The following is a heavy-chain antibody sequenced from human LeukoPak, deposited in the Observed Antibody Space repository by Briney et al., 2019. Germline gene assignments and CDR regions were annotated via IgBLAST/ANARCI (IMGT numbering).Heavy chain of an antibody. Sequence: SETLSLTCTVTGGSISSHYWSWIRQPPGKGLEWIGYIDYSGSTNYNPSLKSRVTISVDTSKNQFSLKLSSVTAADTAVYYCARAPPYYDFWSGHTYNWFDPWGQGTLVTVSS. CDR1: GGSISSHY. CDR3: ARAPPYYDFWSGHTYNWFDP. V-gene: IGHV4-59*11. J-gene: IGHJ5*02. CDR2: IDYSGST. D-gene: IGHD3-3*01.